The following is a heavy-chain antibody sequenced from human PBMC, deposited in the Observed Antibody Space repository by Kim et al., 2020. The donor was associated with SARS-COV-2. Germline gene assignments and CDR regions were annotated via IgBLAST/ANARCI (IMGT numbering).Heavy chain of an antibody. J-gene: IGHJ6*02. CDR3: ATLQFWSGYSAYYYYGMDV. D-gene: IGHD3-3*02. CDR1: GGSISSSSYY. Sequence: SETLSLTCTVSGGSISSSSYYWGWIRQPPGKGLEWIGSIYYSGSTYYNPSLKSRVTISVDTSKNQFSLKLSSVTAADTAVYYCATLQFWSGYSAYYYYGMDVWGQGTTVTVSS. V-gene: IGHV4-39*01. CDR2: IYYSGST.